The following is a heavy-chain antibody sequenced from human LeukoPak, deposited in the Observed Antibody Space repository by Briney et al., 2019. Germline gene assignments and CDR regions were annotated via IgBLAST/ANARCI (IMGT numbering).Heavy chain of an antibody. CDR2: ITGSGGST. V-gene: IGHV3-23*01. D-gene: IGHD2-15*01. Sequence: GGSLRLSCAASGFTFSSYAMGWVRQASGKGLEWVSLITGSGGSTFYADSVKGRFTISRDNSKSTLYLQMNSLRAEDTAVYYCARDSRDIAWYFDFWGQGTLVTVSS. CDR3: ARDSRDIAWYFDF. CDR1: GFTFSSYA. J-gene: IGHJ4*02.